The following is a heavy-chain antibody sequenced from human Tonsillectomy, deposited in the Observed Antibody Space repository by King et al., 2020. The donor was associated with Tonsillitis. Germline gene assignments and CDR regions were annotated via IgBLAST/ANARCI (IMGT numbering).Heavy chain of an antibody. CDR1: RFTFSRYD. J-gene: IGHJ6*02. D-gene: IGHD2-2*01. CDR3: AKAGGLVVAPAANLFSYDMDV. V-gene: IGHV3-30*18. Sequence: VQLVESGGGVVQPGRSLRLSCAASRFTFSRYDMHWVRQAPGKGLEWVAVISHDGRNKYYADSVKGRFTISRDNSKNTLYLQMNSLRAEDTAVYYCAKAGGLVVAPAANLFSYDMDVWGQGTTVTVSS. CDR2: ISHDGRNK.